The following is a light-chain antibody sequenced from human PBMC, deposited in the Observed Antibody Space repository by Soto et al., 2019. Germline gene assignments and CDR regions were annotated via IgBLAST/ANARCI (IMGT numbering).Light chain of an antibody. CDR3: QLWDSSSAHWV. CDR1: STDVGDY. V-gene: IGLV2-8*01. Sequence: QSALTQPPSASGSPGHSVTISCTGTSTDVGDYVSWYQQYPGKAPKLMIYEVNKRPSGVPDRFSGSISGNTASLTVSGLQAEDEAHYYCQLWDSSSAHWVFGGGTKLTVL. J-gene: IGLJ3*02. CDR2: EVN.